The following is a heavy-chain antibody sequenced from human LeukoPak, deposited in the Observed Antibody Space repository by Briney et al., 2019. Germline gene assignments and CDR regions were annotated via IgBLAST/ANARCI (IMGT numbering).Heavy chain of an antibody. CDR3: ANEAHRHLDLHN. V-gene: IGHV3-23*01. CDR1: GFTLRHFA. D-gene: IGHD5-24*01. Sequence: GGSLRLSCAASGFTLRHFAMNWVRQAPGKGLEWVSSIASDGDTFYADAVKGRFTISRDISENTLHLQMNSLRADDTALYFCANEAHRHLDLHNWGQGTLVTVS. CDR2: IASDGDT. J-gene: IGHJ4*02.